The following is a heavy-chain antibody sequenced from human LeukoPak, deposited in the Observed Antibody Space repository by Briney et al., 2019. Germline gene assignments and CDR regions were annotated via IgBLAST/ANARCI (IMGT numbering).Heavy chain of an antibody. CDR3: ARAVAGTPARWKPHAFDI. J-gene: IGHJ3*02. V-gene: IGHV1-18*01. D-gene: IGHD6-19*01. Sequence: ASVKVSCKASGYTFTSYGISWVRQAPGQGLEWMGWISAYNGNTNYAQKLQGRVTMTTDTSTSTAYMELRSLRSDDTAVYYCARAVAGTPARWKPHAFDIWGQGTMVTVSS. CDR2: ISAYNGNT. CDR1: GYTFTSYG.